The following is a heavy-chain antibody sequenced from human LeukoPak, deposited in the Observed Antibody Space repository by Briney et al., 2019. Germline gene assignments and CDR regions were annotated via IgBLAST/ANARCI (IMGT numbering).Heavy chain of an antibody. Sequence: GGSLRLSCSASGFTFSNYAMHWVRQAPGNGLEYVSAISVGGTNTYYADSVKGRFTISRDNSKNTLYLQMSSLRAEDAALYYCVKGGKYSSGQYEYWGQGTLVTVSS. CDR3: VKGGKYSSGQYEY. CDR2: ISVGGTNT. CDR1: GFTFSNYA. D-gene: IGHD6-19*01. V-gene: IGHV3-64D*09. J-gene: IGHJ4*02.